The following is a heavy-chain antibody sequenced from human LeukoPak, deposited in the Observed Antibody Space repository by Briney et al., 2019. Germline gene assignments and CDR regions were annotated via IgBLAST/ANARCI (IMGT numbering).Heavy chain of an antibody. Sequence: GASVKVSCKAFGYTFTSNYMHWVRQAPGQGPEWMGVISPSGGSTTYAQKFQGRVTLTRDMSTSTDYLELSSLRSEDTAVYYCARGSGSHALDYWGQGTLVTVSS. J-gene: IGHJ4*02. CDR3: ARGSGSHALDY. CDR2: ISPSGGST. V-gene: IGHV1-46*01. CDR1: GYTFTSNY. D-gene: IGHD3-10*01.